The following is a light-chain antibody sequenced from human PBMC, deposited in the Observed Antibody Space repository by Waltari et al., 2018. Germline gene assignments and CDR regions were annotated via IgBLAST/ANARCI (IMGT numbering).Light chain of an antibody. CDR1: QDISSW. J-gene: IGKJ4*01. CDR2: DAS. Sequence: DIQRTQSPSSVSASVGDRVIITCRASQDISSWLAWYQQTPGKAPKFLIYDASTLQSGVPSRFSGTGSGTEFTLTISSLQPEDFATYYCQHGNTFPLTFGGGTKVEIK. CDR3: QHGNTFPLT. V-gene: IGKV1-12*01.